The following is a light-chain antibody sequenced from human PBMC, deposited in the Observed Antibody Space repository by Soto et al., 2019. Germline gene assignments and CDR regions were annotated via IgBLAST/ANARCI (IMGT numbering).Light chain of an antibody. J-gene: IGKJ5*01. CDR1: QGISSW. CDR2: GAS. CDR3: QQYNNWPPIT. V-gene: IGKV3-15*01. Sequence: MTQSPSSLSASVGERVTITCRWSQGISSWLAWYQQKPGQSPRLLIYGASTRATGIPARFSGSGSGTEFTLTISSLQSEDFAVYYCQQYNNWPPITFGQGTRLEIK.